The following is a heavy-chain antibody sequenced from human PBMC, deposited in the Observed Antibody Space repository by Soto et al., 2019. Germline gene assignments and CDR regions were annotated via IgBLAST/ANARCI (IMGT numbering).Heavy chain of an antibody. D-gene: IGHD6-19*01. Sequence: SKTLSLTCDITRDRVSTNSAALNWIRESTSRGLKWLGRTYYRSKWYNDYALSVKSRITTNPDTSKNQFSLQLKSVTPEDTAVYYCAREVGYSSGWFHWDYYYYGMDVWGQGTTVTVSS. CDR1: RDRVSTNSAA. CDR2: TYYRSKWYN. J-gene: IGHJ6*02. CDR3: AREVGYSSGWFHWDYYYYGMDV. V-gene: IGHV6-1*01.